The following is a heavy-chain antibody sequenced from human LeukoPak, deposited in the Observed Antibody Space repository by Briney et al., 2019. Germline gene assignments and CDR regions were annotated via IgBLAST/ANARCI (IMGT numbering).Heavy chain of an antibody. V-gene: IGHV3-53*01. CDR1: GCTVRSNY. D-gene: IGHD3-10*01. CDR2: IYSGGST. CDR3: ARDLGETGY. Sequence: WGAPRHSLSAPGCTVRSNYISGGRQAPGEGLEWVSVIYSGGSTYYADSVKGRFTISRDNSKNTLYLQMNSLRAEDTAVYYCARDLGETGYWGQGTLVTVSS. J-gene: IGHJ4*02.